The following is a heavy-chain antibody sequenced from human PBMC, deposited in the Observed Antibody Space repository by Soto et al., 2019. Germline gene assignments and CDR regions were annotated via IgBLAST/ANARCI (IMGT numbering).Heavy chain of an antibody. CDR1: GFTFSSYG. CDR2: IWYDGSNK. Sequence: GGSLRLSCAASGFTFSSYGMHWVRQAPGKGLEWVAVIWYDGSNKYHADSVKGRFTISRDNSKNTLYLQMNSLRAEDTAVYYCARVGGFYYDSSGYRQGLDYWGQGTLVTVSS. V-gene: IGHV3-33*01. CDR3: ARVGGFYYDSSGYRQGLDY. D-gene: IGHD3-22*01. J-gene: IGHJ4*02.